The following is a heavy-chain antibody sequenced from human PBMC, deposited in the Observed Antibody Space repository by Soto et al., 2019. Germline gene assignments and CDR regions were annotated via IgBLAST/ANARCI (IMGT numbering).Heavy chain of an antibody. CDR1: GFTFSSYA. J-gene: IGHJ3*02. D-gene: IGHD3-22*01. CDR2: ISYDGSNK. V-gene: IGHV3-30-3*01. Sequence: GGSLRLSCAASGFTFSSYAMHWVRQAPGKGLEWVAVISYDGSNKYYADSVKGRFTISRDNSKNTLYLQMNSLRAEDTAVYYCARGADYYESSGYYPAKDAFDIWGQGTMVTVSS. CDR3: ARGADYYESSGYYPAKDAFDI.